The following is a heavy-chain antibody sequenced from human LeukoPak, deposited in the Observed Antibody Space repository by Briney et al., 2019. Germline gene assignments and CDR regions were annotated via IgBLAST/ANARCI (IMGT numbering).Heavy chain of an antibody. Sequence: GGSPRLSCAASGFNLSSYYMDWIRQGPGKGLVWVSRLKSDGSSTKYADSVKGRFTISRDDAKNTLYLQMTSLRVEDAAVYYCARTTLETQYFDRWGQGTLVTVSS. J-gene: IGHJ4*02. CDR2: LKSDGSST. CDR1: GFNLSSYY. D-gene: IGHD1-1*01. V-gene: IGHV3-74*03. CDR3: ARTTLETQYFDR.